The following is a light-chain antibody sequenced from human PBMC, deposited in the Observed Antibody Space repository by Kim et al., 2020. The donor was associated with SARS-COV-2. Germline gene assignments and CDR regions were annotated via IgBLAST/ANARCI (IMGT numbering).Light chain of an antibody. J-gene: IGLJ3*02. Sequence: GPSITNSAPATSMDFSSYNYVSWYQQHPGKAPKLMIYDVSKRPSGVSNRFSGSKSGNTASLTISGLQAEDEADYYCSSYTSSSTLVFGGGTQLTVL. CDR3: SSYTSSSTLV. CDR1: SMDFSSYNY. CDR2: DVS. V-gene: IGLV2-14*04.